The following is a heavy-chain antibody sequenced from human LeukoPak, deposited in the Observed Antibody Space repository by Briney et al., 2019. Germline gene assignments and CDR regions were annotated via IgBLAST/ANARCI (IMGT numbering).Heavy chain of an antibody. CDR2: ISGSGGST. CDR1: GFTFSSYA. J-gene: IGHJ4*02. CDR3: AKGLFMITFGGVIGDY. V-gene: IGHV3-23*01. D-gene: IGHD3-16*02. Sequence: GGSLRPSCAASGFTFSSYAMSWVRQAPGKGLEWVSAISGSGGSTYYADSVKGRFTISRDNSKNTLYLQMNSLRAEDTAVYYCAKGLFMITFGGVIGDYWGQGTLVTVSS.